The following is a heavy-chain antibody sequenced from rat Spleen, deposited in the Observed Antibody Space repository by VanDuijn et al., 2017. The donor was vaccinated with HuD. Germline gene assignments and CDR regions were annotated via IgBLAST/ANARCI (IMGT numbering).Heavy chain of an antibody. J-gene: IGHJ2*01. CDR2: IWTGGST. D-gene: IGHD1-9*01. CDR3: ARATTGIPTD. V-gene: IGHV2-30*01. CDR1: GFSLTSYN. Sequence: QVQLKESGPGLVQPSQTLSLTCTVSGFSLTSYNVHWVRQPTGKGLEWMGVIWTGGSTDYNSALKSRLSISRDTSKSQVFLKMNSLQTEDIATYYWARATTGIPTDWGQGVMVTVSS.